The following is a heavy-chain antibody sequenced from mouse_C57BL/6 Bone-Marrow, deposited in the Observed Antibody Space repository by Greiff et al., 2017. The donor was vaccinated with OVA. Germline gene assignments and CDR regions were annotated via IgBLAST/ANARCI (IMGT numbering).Heavy chain of an antibody. Sequence: VQLQQSGAELVKPGASVKLSCKASGYTFTEYTIHWVKQRSGQGLEWIGWFYPGSGSIKYNEKFKDKATLTADKSSSTAYMELSRVTSEDSAVYFGARHDYYGSSHYYYAMDYWGQGTSVTVSS. CDR3: ARHDYYGSSHYYYAMDY. CDR2: FYPGSGSI. J-gene: IGHJ4*01. D-gene: IGHD1-1*01. V-gene: IGHV1-62-2*01. CDR1: GYTFTEYT.